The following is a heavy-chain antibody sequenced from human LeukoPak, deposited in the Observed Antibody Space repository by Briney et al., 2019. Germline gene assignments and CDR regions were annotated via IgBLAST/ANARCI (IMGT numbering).Heavy chain of an antibody. CDR2: INTNTGNP. CDR1: GYTFTSYA. Sequence: ASVKVSCKASGYTFTSYAMNWVRQAPGQGLEWTGWINTNTGNPTYAQGFTGRFVFSLDTSVSTAYLQISSLKAEDTAVYYCASQLIAAAKDFDYWGQGTLVTVSS. J-gene: IGHJ4*02. D-gene: IGHD6-13*01. CDR3: ASQLIAAAKDFDY. V-gene: IGHV7-4-1*02.